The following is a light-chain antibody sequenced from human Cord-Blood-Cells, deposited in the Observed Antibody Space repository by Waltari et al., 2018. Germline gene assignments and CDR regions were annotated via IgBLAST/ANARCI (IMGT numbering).Light chain of an antibody. Sequence: QSALTQPRSVSGSPGQSVTISCTGTSSDVGGYNYVSWYQQHPGKAPKPMIYDVSKRPSGVPDRFPGSQSGNTASLTIAGLQAEDEADYYCCSYAGSYTWVFGGGTKLTVL. CDR2: DVS. J-gene: IGLJ3*02. V-gene: IGLV2-11*01. CDR3: CSYAGSYTWV. CDR1: SSDVGGYNY.